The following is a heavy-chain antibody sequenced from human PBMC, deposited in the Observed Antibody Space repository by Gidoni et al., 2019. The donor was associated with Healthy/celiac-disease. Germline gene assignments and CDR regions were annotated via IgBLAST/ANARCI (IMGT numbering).Heavy chain of an antibody. Sequence: EVQLVESGGGLVKPGGSLRLSCAASGFTFSSYSMNWVRQAPGKGLEWVSSISSSSSYIYYADSVKGRFTISRDNAKNSLYLQMNSLRAEDTAVYYCARVPYSGMAPSALNWFDPWGQGTLVTVSS. J-gene: IGHJ5*02. CDR1: GFTFSSYS. CDR3: ARVPYSGMAPSALNWFDP. V-gene: IGHV3-21*01. CDR2: ISSSSSYI. D-gene: IGHD6-13*01.